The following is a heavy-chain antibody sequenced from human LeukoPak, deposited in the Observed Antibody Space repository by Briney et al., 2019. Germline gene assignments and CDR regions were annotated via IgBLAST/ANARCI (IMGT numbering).Heavy chain of an antibody. Sequence: GGSLRLSCAASGFTFSSYAMSWVRQAPGKGLEWVSLISGDGGSTYYADSVKGRFTISRDNSKNSLYLQMNSLRTEDTALYYCAKAGGRMEPRVWFDYWGQGTLVTVSS. D-gene: IGHD3-16*01. J-gene: IGHJ4*02. CDR1: GFTFSSYA. V-gene: IGHV3-43*02. CDR3: AKAGGRMEPRVWFDY. CDR2: ISGDGGST.